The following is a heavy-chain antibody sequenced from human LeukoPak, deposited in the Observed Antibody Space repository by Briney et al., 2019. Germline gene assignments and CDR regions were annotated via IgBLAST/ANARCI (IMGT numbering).Heavy chain of an antibody. V-gene: IGHV4-28*01. CDR2: IYHSGST. CDR3: ARMVFGSGTYYFDS. Sequence: ASETLSLTCAVSGSSISNNALWGWIRQPPGKGLEWIGYIYHSGSTYYNPSLKSRVTMSADTSKNQFSLKLTSVTAVDTAVYYCARMVFGSGTYYFDSWGQGTLVTVSS. J-gene: IGHJ4*02. D-gene: IGHD3-10*01. CDR1: GSSISNNAL.